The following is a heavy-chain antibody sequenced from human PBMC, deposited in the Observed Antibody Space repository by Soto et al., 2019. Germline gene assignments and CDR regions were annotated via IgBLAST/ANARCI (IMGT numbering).Heavy chain of an antibody. V-gene: IGHV3-23*01. CDR3: AKVSTGYCSGGSCFRNWFDP. CDR1: EVTFRNYA. D-gene: IGHD2-15*01. CDR2: ISGDGYST. Sequence: WGSLRLSCAASEVTFRNYAIICVRHSPCKWLEWVSAISGDGYSTYYADSVKGRFTISRDNSKNTLYLQMNTLRAEDTAVYYCAKVSTGYCSGGSCFRNWFDPWGQGTLVTVSS. J-gene: IGHJ5*02.